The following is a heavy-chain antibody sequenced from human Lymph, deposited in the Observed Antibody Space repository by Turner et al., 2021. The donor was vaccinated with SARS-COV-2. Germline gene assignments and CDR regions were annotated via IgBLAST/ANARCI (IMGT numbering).Heavy chain of an antibody. Sequence: QVQLQESGPGLVRPSETLSLTCTVSGGSISSTSWSWIRQSPGRGLEWIGYFYKIGSIDYNPTLRSRVTISVATSKNQLSLNLISVTAADTAVYYCARHQGSTSGYDHGMNVWGQGTAVIVSS. D-gene: IGHD1-1*01. V-gene: IGHV4-59*08. CDR2: FYKIGSI. J-gene: IGHJ6*02. CDR1: GGSISSTS. CDR3: ARHQGSTSGYDHGMNV.